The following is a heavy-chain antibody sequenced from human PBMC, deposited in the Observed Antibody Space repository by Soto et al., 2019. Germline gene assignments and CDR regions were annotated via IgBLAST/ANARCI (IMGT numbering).Heavy chain of an antibody. CDR2: ISAYNGNT. CDR1: GYTFTSYG. CDR3: ARDGGYYDSSGNIDDAYDI. Sequence: ACVKFSCQASGYTFTSYGIRWVRQARGQALEWMGWISAYNGNTNYAQKLQGRVTMTTDTSTSTAYMELRSLRSDDTAGYHCARDGGYYDSSGNIDDAYDIWGQGTMVTVSS. J-gene: IGHJ3*02. V-gene: IGHV1-18*01. D-gene: IGHD3-22*01.